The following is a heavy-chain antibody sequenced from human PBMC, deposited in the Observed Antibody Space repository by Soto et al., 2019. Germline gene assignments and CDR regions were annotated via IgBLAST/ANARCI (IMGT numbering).Heavy chain of an antibody. CDR3: ARYNNSGSHAFDI. CDR1: GGSISSGGYY. V-gene: IGHV4-31*03. J-gene: IGHJ3*02. Sequence: QVQLQESGPGLVKPSQTLSLTCTVSGGSISSGGYYWSWIRQHPGKGLEWIGYIYYSGSTYYNPSLKSRVTISVDTSKNQFSLKLSSVTASDTAVYYCARYNNSGSHAFDIWGQGTMVTVSS. D-gene: IGHD3-22*01. CDR2: IYYSGST.